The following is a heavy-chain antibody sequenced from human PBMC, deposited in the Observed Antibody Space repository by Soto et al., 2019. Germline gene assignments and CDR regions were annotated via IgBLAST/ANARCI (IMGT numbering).Heavy chain of an antibody. CDR2: IYTSGST. CDR3: ARDQRQFLEWPSRRYYYYGMDV. J-gene: IGHJ6*02. CDR1: GGSISSYY. V-gene: IGHV4-4*07. Sequence: SETLSLTCTVSGGSISSYYWSWIRQPAGKGLEWIGRIYTSGSTNYNPSLKSRVTMSVDTSKNQFSLKLSSVTAADTAVYYCARDQRQFLEWPSRRYYYYGMDVWGQGTTVTVSS. D-gene: IGHD3-3*01.